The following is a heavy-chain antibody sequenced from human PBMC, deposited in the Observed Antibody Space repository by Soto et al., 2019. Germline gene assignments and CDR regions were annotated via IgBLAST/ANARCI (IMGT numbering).Heavy chain of an antibody. D-gene: IGHD1-26*01. Sequence: PGGSLRLSCAASGFTFSSYSMNWVRQAPGKGLEWVSSISSSSSYIYYADSVKGRFTISRDNAKNSLYLQMNSLRAEDTAVYYCARDREGYYGIYFYYYGMDVWGQGTTVTVSS. J-gene: IGHJ6*02. CDR1: GFTFSSYS. CDR2: ISSSSSYI. V-gene: IGHV3-21*01. CDR3: ARDREGYYGIYFYYYGMDV.